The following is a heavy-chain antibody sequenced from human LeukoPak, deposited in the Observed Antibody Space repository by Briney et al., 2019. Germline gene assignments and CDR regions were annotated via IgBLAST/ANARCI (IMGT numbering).Heavy chain of an antibody. Sequence: SVTLSLPCAVSGDSFSSHYWTWIRQSPGTGLEGIGYISHIGRTNYNPSLKSRVTISIDTSKNQYSLKLRSVTAADTAVYYCARDLVTVTKGFDIWGQGTMVSVSS. J-gene: IGHJ3*02. V-gene: IGHV4-59*11. CDR1: GDSFSSHY. CDR2: ISHIGRT. D-gene: IGHD4-17*01. CDR3: ARDLVTVTKGFDI.